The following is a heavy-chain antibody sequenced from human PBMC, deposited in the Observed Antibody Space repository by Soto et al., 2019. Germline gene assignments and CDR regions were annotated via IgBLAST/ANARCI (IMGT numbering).Heavy chain of an antibody. J-gene: IGHJ4*02. CDR1: GDSISRGAYY. CDR3: ARKFTVTTGFDY. CDR2: ISNSGST. V-gene: IGHV4-31*03. Sequence: ASETLSLTCTVSGDSISRGAYYWTWIRQHPVKGLEWIGYISNSGSTYYNPSLKSRVTISVDTSKNQFSLKLSSVTAADTAVYYCARKFTVTTGFDYWGQGTVVTVSS. D-gene: IGHD4-4*01.